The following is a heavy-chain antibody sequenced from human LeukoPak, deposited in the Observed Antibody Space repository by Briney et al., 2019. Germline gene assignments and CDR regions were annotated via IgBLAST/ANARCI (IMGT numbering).Heavy chain of an antibody. Sequence: GASVKVSCKASGYTFSDYYMHWVRQAPGQGLEWMGGIIPLFGTANYAQKFQGRVTITADESASTAYMELSSLRSEDTAVYYCAKAFLSYGSGIHWGQGTLVTVSS. CDR2: IIPLFGTA. CDR3: AKAFLSYGSGIH. V-gene: IGHV1-69*13. CDR1: GYTFSDYY. J-gene: IGHJ4*02. D-gene: IGHD3-10*01.